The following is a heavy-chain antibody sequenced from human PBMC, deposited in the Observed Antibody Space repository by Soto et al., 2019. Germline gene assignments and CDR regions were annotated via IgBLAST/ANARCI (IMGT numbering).Heavy chain of an antibody. Sequence: SVKVSCKASGGTFSSHAISWVRQAPGQGLEWMGGIIPIFGTANYAQKFQGRVTITADESTSTAYMELSSLRSEDTAVYYCARDNFYDSSGYYHVWGQGTTVTVSS. D-gene: IGHD3-22*01. CDR3: ARDNFYDSSGYYHV. CDR2: IIPIFGTA. CDR1: GGTFSSHA. V-gene: IGHV1-69*13. J-gene: IGHJ6*02.